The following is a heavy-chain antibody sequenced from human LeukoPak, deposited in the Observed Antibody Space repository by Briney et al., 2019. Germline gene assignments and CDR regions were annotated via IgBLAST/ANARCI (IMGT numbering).Heavy chain of an antibody. J-gene: IGHJ3*02. CDR2: INAGNGNT. Sequence: ALVKVSCKASGGTFSSYAISWVRQAPGQRLEWMGWINAGNGNTKYSQKFQGRVTITRDTSASTAYMELGSLRSEDTAVYYCARTEGDRDDSSGPNDAFDIWGQGTMVTVSS. CDR1: GGTFSSYA. CDR3: ARTEGDRDDSSGPNDAFDI. V-gene: IGHV1-3*01. D-gene: IGHD3-22*01.